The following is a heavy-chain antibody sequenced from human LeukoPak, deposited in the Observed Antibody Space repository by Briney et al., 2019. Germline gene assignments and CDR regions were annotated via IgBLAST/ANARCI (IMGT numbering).Heavy chain of an antibody. Sequence: SETLSLTCTVSGGSISSYYWSWIRQPAGKGLEWIGRIYTSGSTNYNPSLKSRVTMSVDTSKNQFSLKLSFVTAADTAVYYCARENFYYYDSSGYWYFDYWGQGTLVTVSS. J-gene: IGHJ4*02. V-gene: IGHV4-4*07. CDR2: IYTSGST. CDR3: ARENFYYYDSSGYWYFDY. CDR1: GGSISSYY. D-gene: IGHD3-22*01.